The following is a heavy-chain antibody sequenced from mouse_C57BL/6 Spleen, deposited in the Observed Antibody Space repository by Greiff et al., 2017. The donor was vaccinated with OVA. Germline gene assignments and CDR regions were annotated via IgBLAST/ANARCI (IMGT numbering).Heavy chain of an antibody. V-gene: IGHV1-5*01. J-gene: IGHJ1*03. D-gene: IGHD4-1*01. CDR2: IYPGNSDT. CDR3: KGSNWDEWYFDV. CDR1: GYTFTSYW. Sequence: EVQLQESGTVLARPGASVKMSCKTSGYTFTSYWMHWVKQRPGQGLEWIGAIYPGNSDTSYNQKFKGKAKLTAVTSASTAYMELSSLTNEDSAVYYCKGSNWDEWYFDVWGTGTTVTVSS.